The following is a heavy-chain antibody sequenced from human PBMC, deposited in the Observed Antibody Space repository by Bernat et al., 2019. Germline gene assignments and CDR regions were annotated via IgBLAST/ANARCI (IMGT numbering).Heavy chain of an antibody. Sequence: VRLVQSGGGLVKPGGSLRLSCAASGFTFSNFSMNWVRQAPGKGLEWISYIGFVTHFIHYADSVKGRFTISRDNAKGSLYLQMESLRAEDTAVYYCARGHNWSLDYWGQGALVTVSS. J-gene: IGHJ4*02. CDR3: ARGHNWSLDY. CDR1: GFTFSNFS. D-gene: IGHD3-3*01. CDR2: IGFVTHFI. V-gene: IGHV3-21*05.